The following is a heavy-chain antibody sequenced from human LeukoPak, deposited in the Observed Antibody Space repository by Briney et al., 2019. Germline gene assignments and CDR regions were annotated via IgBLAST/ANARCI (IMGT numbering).Heavy chain of an antibody. D-gene: IGHD2-15*01. CDR3: ARDLADTLEGPRN. CDR2: INPKSGGT. Sequence: ASVKVSCKASGYTFTGYYIHWVRQAPGQGLDWVGWINPKSGGTHLVQKFQGRVTMTRDTYTSTAYMELSSLTSDDTAVYFCARDLADTLEGPRNWGQGTLVTVSS. CDR1: GYTFTGYY. V-gene: IGHV1-2*02. J-gene: IGHJ4*02.